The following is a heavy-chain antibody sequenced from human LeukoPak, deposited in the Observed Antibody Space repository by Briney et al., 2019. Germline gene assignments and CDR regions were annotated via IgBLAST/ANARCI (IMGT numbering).Heavy chain of an antibody. CDR1: GYTFTGYY. D-gene: IGHD4-23*01. CDR3: ARDNYGGNPDLGD. Sequence: ASVKVSCKASGYTFTGYYMHWVRQAPGQGLEWMGWINPNSGGTNYAQKFQGRVTMTRDTSISTAYMELSRLRSDDTAVYYCARDNYGGNPDLGDWGQGTLVTVAS. V-gene: IGHV1-2*02. CDR2: INPNSGGT. J-gene: IGHJ4*02.